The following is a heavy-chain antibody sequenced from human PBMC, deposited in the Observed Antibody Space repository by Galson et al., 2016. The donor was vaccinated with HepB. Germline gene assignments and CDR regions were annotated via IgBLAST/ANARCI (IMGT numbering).Heavy chain of an antibody. CDR2: ISYDGGDK. CDR3: AKLDCGRDCPRDD. Sequence: SLRLSCAASGFTFSRYGMHWVRQAPGKGLEWEAVISYDGGDKHYADSVKGRFTVSRDNSKNTLFLQMNSLRVEDTAVYYCAKLDCGRDCPRDDWGQGTLVTVSS. CDR1: GFTFSRYG. J-gene: IGHJ4*02. V-gene: IGHV3-30*19. D-gene: IGHD2-21*02.